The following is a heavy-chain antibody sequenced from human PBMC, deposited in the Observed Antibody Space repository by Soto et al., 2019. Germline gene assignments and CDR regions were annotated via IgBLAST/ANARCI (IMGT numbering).Heavy chain of an antibody. CDR1: GFTFSSYW. Sequence: GGSLRLSCAGSGFTFSSYWMHWVRQAPGKGLVWVSRISSDGSSTNYAVSVKGRFTISRDNAKNTLYLQMNSLRAEDTAVYYCTRDYGIAAAGFTNWFDPWGQGTLVTVSS. J-gene: IGHJ5*02. CDR2: ISSDGSST. CDR3: TRDYGIAAAGFTNWFDP. V-gene: IGHV3-74*01. D-gene: IGHD6-13*01.